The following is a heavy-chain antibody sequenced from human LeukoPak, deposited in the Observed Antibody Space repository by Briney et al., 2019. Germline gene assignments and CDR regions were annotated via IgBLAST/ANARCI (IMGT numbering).Heavy chain of an antibody. Sequence: GGSLRLSCAASEFTFSSYNMNWVRQAPGKGLEWVANIKKDGSDKYYVDSVKGRFIVSRDNAMNSLDLQMNSLRGEDTAVYYCLQYNSGNTWGQGTLVTVSS. J-gene: IGHJ5*02. CDR2: IKKDGSDK. V-gene: IGHV3-7*01. D-gene: IGHD1-14*01. CDR1: EFTFSSYN. CDR3: LQYNSGNT.